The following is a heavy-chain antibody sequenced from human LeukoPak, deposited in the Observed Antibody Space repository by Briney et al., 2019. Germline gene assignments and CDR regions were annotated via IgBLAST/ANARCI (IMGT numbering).Heavy chain of an antibody. V-gene: IGHV1-8*01. CDR2: MNPNSGNT. CDR1: GYTFTSYD. D-gene: IGHD1-1*01. J-gene: IGHJ6*03. CDR3: ARAERVGYYYYYMDV. Sequence: ASVKVSCKASGYTFTSYDINWVRQATGQGLEWMGWMNPNSGNTGYAQKFQGRVTMTRITSISTAYMELSSLRSEDTAVYYCARAERVGYYYYYMDVWGKGTTVTVSS.